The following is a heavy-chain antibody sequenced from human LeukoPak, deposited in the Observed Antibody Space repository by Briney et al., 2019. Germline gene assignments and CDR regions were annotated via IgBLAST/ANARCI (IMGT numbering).Heavy chain of an antibody. D-gene: IGHD1-26*01. V-gene: IGHV3-11*06. CDR2: ISNSGSYT. J-gene: IGHJ4*02. CDR3: ARELTNGSPGVLDY. Sequence: GGALRLSCAASGFTFSDEYMSWIRQAPGKGLEWVSYISNSGSYTNYADSVKGRFTISRDNAKNSLFLQINSLRAEDTAVYYCARELTNGSPGVLDYWGQGTLVTVSS. CDR1: GFTFSDEY.